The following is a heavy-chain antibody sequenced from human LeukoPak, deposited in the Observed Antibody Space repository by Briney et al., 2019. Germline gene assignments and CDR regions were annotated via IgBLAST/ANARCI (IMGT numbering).Heavy chain of an antibody. CDR2: ISGSGGST. CDR1: GFTFSSYA. CDR3: AKGPYDFWSGYFYFDY. Sequence: PGGSLRLSCAASGFTFSSYAMNWVRQAPGKGLEWASAISGSGGSTYYADSVKGRFTISRDNSKNTLYLQMNSLRAEDTAVYYCAKGPYDFWSGYFYFDYWGQGTLVTVSS. D-gene: IGHD3-3*01. V-gene: IGHV3-23*01. J-gene: IGHJ4*02.